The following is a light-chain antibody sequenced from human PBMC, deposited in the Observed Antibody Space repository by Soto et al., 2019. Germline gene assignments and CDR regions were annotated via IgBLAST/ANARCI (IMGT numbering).Light chain of an antibody. CDR2: GAS. V-gene: IGKV3-20*01. Sequence: EIVLTQSPGTLSLSPGERAPLSCGASQSVTSNYLAWYQQKPGQAPRLLIYGASSRASGIPDRFSGSGSGTDFTLTISRLEPEDFAVYYCQQYVRSPWTFGQGTKVDIK. CDR1: QSVTSNY. CDR3: QQYVRSPWT. J-gene: IGKJ1*01.